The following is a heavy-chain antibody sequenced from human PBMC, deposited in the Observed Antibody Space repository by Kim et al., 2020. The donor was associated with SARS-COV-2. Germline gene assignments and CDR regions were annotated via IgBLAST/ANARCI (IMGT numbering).Heavy chain of an antibody. V-gene: IGHV1-3*01. Sequence: ASVKVSCKASGYTFSSYAINWVRQAPGQGLEWMGWINPANGKTKYAQKLQGRVTFTRDTTATTAYMEVSSLTSEDTAVYYCVKDRTVAGNFSYFHHLG. CDR3: VKDRTVAGNFSYFHH. CDR1: GYTFSSYA. J-gene: IGHJ1*01. CDR2: INPANGKT. D-gene: IGHD6-19*01.